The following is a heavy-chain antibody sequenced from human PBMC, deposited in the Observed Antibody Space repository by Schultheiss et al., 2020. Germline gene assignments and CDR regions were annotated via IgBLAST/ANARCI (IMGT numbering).Heavy chain of an antibody. V-gene: IGHV4-38-2*02. CDR3: ASTGWGAVAGHFDY. CDR2: IYHSGST. Sequence: SETLSLTCTVSGYSISSGYYWGWIRQPPGQGLEWIGSIYHSGSTYYNPSLKSRVTISVDTSKNQFSLKLSSVTAAATAVYYCASTGWGAVAGHFDYWGQGTLVTVSS. J-gene: IGHJ4*02. CDR1: GYSISSGYY. D-gene: IGHD6-19*01.